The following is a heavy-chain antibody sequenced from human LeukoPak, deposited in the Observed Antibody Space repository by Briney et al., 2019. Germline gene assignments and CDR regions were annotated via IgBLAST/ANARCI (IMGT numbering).Heavy chain of an antibody. V-gene: IGHV4-30-2*01. D-gene: IGHD4/OR15-4a*01. J-gene: IGHJ3*02. CDR2: IYHSGST. CDR1: GGSISSGGYS. CDR3: ARDMTIADAFDI. Sequence: SETLSLTCAVSGGSISSGGYSWSWIRQPPGKGLEWIGYIYHSGSTYYNPSLKSRVTISVDTSKNQFSLKLSSVTAADTAVYYCARDMTIADAFDIWGQGTMVTVSS.